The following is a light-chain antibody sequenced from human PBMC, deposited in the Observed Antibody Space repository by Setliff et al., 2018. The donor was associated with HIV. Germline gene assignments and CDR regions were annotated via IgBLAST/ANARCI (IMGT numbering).Light chain of an antibody. CDR2: YDK. J-gene: IGLJ2*01. CDR1: DIGSKS. CDR3: QVWDSTSDHPV. V-gene: IGLV3-21*04. Sequence: SYALTQPPSVSVAPGKTARTTCAGDDIGSKSVHWYQQKPGQAPVLVIYYDKDRPSGIPERFSGSNSGNTATLTISRVEAGDEADYYCQVWDSTSDHPVFGGGTKVTVL.